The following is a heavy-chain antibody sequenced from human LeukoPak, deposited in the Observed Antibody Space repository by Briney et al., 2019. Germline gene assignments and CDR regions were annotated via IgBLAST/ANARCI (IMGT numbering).Heavy chain of an antibody. Sequence: SETLSLTCAVYGGSFSGYYWSWIRQPPGKGLEWIGEINHSGSTNYNPSLKSRVTISVDTSKNQFSLKLGSVTAADTAVYYCARGVRRYDFWSGYYTGHPHFDYWGQGTLVTVSS. CDR2: INHSGST. D-gene: IGHD3-3*01. J-gene: IGHJ4*02. V-gene: IGHV4-34*01. CDR3: ARGVRRYDFWSGYYTGHPHFDY. CDR1: GGSFSGYY.